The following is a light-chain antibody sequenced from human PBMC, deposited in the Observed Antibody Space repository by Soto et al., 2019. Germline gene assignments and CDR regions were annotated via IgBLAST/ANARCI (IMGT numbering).Light chain of an antibody. Sequence: EIVLTQSPGTLSLSPGERAILSCRASQSFTSNYLAWYRHQPGQAPRLLIYGASSRATGIPDRFSGSGSGTDFTVIISGLEPEDSAVYYCQQYGSSPYTFGQGTKLEIK. CDR3: QQYGSSPYT. CDR2: GAS. CDR1: QSFTSNY. V-gene: IGKV3-20*01. J-gene: IGKJ2*01.